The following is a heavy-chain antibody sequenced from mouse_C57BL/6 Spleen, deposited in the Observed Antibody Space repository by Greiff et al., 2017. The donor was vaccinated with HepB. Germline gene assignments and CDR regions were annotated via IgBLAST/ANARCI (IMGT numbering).Heavy chain of an antibody. CDR3: TRAADYYYAMDY. CDR1: GFTFSSYA. J-gene: IGHJ4*01. Sequence: EVQRVESGEGLVKPGGSLKLSCAASGFTFSSYAMSWVRQTPEKRLEWVAYISSGGDYIYYADTVKGRFTISRDNARNTLYLQMSSLKSEDTAMYYGTRAADYYYAMDYWGQGTSVTVSS. D-gene: IGHD2-4*01. V-gene: IGHV5-9-1*02. CDR2: ISSGGDYI.